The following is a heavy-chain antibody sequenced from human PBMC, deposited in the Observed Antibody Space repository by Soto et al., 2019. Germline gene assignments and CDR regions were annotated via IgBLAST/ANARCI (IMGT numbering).Heavy chain of an antibody. V-gene: IGHV3-23*01. CDR3: ARDFTMIVGPSAPYYFDY. CDR1: GFSFSSHA. Sequence: GGSLRLSCAASGFSFSSHAMTWVRQAPGKGLEWVSSFSGSGVNTYYADSVKGRFTISRDNSKNTLYLQMNSLRAEDTAVYYCARDFTMIVGPSAPYYFDYWGQGTLVTVSS. J-gene: IGHJ4*02. CDR2: FSGSGVNT. D-gene: IGHD3-22*01.